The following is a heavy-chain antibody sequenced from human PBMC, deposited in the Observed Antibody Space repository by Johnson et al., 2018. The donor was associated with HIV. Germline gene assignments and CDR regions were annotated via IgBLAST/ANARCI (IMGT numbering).Heavy chain of an antibody. CDR3: AKPPSMGADAFDI. J-gene: IGHJ3*02. D-gene: IGHD3-16*01. CDR2: IGTAGDT. V-gene: IGHV3-13*01. Sequence: EKLVESGGGLVQPGGSLRLSCAASGFTFSSYDMHWVRQATGKGLEWVSAIGTAGDTYYPGSVKGRFTISRDNPTNTLYLQMNSLRAEDTGVYYCAKPPSMGADAFDIWGQGTMVTVSS. CDR1: GFTFSSYD.